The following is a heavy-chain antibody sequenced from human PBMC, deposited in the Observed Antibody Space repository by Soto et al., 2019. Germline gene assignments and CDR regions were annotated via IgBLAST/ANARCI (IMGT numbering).Heavy chain of an antibody. CDR3: ARVRGSRYGYRYFDY. CDR1: GGSISSYY. D-gene: IGHD5-18*01. V-gene: IGHV4-59*01. Sequence: PSETLSLTCTVSGGSISSYYWSWIQQPPGKGLEWIGYIYYSGSTNYNPSLKSRVTISVDTSKNQFSLKLSSVTAADTAVYYCARVRGSRYGYRYFDYWGQGTLVTVSS. J-gene: IGHJ4*02. CDR2: IYYSGST.